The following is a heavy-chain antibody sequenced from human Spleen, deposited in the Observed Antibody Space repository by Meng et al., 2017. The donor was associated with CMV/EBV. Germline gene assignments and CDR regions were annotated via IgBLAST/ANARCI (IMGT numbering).Heavy chain of an antibody. CDR2: IYYSGST. Sequence: GSLRLSCAASGFTFSSYAMSWVRQSPGKGLEWIGSIYYSGSTYYNPSLKSRVTISVDTSKNQFSLKLSSVTAADTAVYYCARGHNLYYCTNGVCYYFDYWGQGTLVTVSS. CDR1: GFTFSSYA. J-gene: IGHJ4*02. CDR3: ARGHNLYYCTNGVCYYFDY. D-gene: IGHD2-8*01. V-gene: IGHV4-39*07.